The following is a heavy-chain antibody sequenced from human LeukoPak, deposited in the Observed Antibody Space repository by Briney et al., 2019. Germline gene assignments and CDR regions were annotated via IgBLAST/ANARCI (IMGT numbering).Heavy chain of an antibody. Sequence: GGSLRLSCAASGFTFSSHAMGWVRQAPGKGLEWVAFIRYDGSNKYYADSVKGRFTISRDNSKNTPYLQMNSLRAEDTAVYYCAKDRSIFGVVILYYFDYWGQGTLVTVSS. CDR3: AKDRSIFGVVILYYFDY. D-gene: IGHD3-3*01. J-gene: IGHJ4*02. V-gene: IGHV3-30*02. CDR1: GFTFSSHA. CDR2: IRYDGSNK.